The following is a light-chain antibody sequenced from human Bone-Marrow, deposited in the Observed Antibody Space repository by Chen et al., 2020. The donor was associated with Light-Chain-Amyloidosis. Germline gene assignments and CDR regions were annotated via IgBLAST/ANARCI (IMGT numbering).Light chain of an antibody. J-gene: IGKJ2*01. Sequence: DVQLTQSPSSLSASVGDRVTITCRASQSISNYLNWYQQIPGKAPKLLIYHASRLQSGVPSRFSGSGSETDFTLTISILQPEDFATYYCQQGYSTPYTFGQGTKLDIK. CDR2: HAS. CDR1: QSISNY. V-gene: IGKV1-39*01. CDR3: QQGYSTPYT.